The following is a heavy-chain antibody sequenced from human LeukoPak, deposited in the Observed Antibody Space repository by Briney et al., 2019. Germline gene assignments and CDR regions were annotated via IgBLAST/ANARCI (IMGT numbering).Heavy chain of an antibody. CDR3: ARGEIVIGDYATRRFDP. J-gene: IGHJ5*02. CDR1: GGSISSGGYY. D-gene: IGHD4-17*01. Sequence: PSETLSLTCTVSGGSISSGGYYWSWIRQHPGKGLEWIGYIYYSGSTYYNPSLKSRVTISVDTSKNQFSLKLSSVTAADTAVYYCARGEIVIGDYATRRFDPWGQGTLVTVSS. CDR2: IYYSGST. V-gene: IGHV4-31*03.